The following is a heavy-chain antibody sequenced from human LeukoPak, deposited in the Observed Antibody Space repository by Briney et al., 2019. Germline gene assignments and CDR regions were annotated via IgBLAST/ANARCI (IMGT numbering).Heavy chain of an antibody. CDR1: GFTFRSHA. D-gene: IGHD2-21*01. Sequence: GGSLRLSCVGSGFTFRSHAMSWVRQAPEKGLEFVSGIYEDGGTTYYADSVKGRFSISRDNSKNTLYLQMDSLRGGDTAVYYCAKDFRIGYSAHFDYWGQGALVTVSS. V-gene: IGHV3-23*01. CDR2: IYEDGGTT. J-gene: IGHJ4*02. CDR3: AKDFRIGYSAHFDY.